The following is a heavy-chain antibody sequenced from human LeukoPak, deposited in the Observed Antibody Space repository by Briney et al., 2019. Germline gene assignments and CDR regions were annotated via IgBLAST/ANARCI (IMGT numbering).Heavy chain of an antibody. CDR1: GYTFTSYG. J-gene: IGHJ6*02. V-gene: IGHV1-18*01. Sequence: ASVKVSCKASGYTFTSYGISWVRQAPGQGLEGMGWISTYNGNTNYAQKLQGKVTMTTDTSTNTAYMELRNLRSDDTAVYYCAREIGTYYYDSGSPYYGMHVWGQGTTVTVSS. CDR3: AREIGTYYYDSGSPYYGMHV. CDR2: ISTYNGNT. D-gene: IGHD3-10*01.